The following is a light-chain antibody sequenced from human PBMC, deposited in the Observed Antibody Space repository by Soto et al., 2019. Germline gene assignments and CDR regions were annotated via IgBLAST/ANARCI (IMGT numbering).Light chain of an antibody. J-gene: IGKJ1*01. CDR2: GAS. V-gene: IGKV3-20*01. CDR3: QQYGSSPRT. Sequence: VLPQSPGPLSFSPGERSTLSCRGSQSVSGSDLAWYQQKPGQAPRLHIYGASTRATGIPDRFSGSGSGTDFTLTISRLEPEDFAVYCCQQYGSSPRTFCQGTKVDI. CDR1: QSVSGSD.